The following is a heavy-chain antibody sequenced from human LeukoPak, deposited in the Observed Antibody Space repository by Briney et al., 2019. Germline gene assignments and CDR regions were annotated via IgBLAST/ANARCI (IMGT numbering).Heavy chain of an antibody. V-gene: IGHV3-30-3*01. Sequence: GGSLRLSCAASGFTFSSYAVHWVRQAPGKGLEWVAVISYDGSNKYYADSVKGRFTISRDNSKNTLYLQMNSLRAEDTAVYYCARSLSFWSGYYLDYWGQGTLVTVSS. D-gene: IGHD3-3*01. J-gene: IGHJ4*02. CDR2: ISYDGSNK. CDR1: GFTFSSYA. CDR3: ARSLSFWSGYYLDY.